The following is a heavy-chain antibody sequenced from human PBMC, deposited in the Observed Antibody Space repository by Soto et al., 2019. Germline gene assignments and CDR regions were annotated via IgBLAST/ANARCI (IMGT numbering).Heavy chain of an antibody. Sequence: GASVKVSCKASGYTFTSYAMHWVRQAPGQRLEWMGGIIPIFGTANYAQKFQGRVTITADESTSTAYMELSSLRSEDTAVYYCARADIVLAEGYYYYGMDVWGQGTTVTVSS. CDR2: IIPIFGTA. J-gene: IGHJ6*02. D-gene: IGHD2-2*01. CDR1: GYTFTSYA. CDR3: ARADIVLAEGYYYYGMDV. V-gene: IGHV1-69*13.